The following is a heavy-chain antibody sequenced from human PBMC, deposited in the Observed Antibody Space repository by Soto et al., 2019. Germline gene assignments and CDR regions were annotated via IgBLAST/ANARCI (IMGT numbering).Heavy chain of an antibody. V-gene: IGHV3-74*01. Sequence: GGSLRLSCAASGFTFSSYWMHWVRQAPGKGLVWVSRINSDGSSTSYADSVKGRFTISRDNAKNTLYLQMNSLRAEDTAVYYCAREGDYGDYELQHWGQGTLVTVSS. J-gene: IGHJ1*01. CDR1: GFTFSSYW. D-gene: IGHD4-17*01. CDR3: AREGDYGDYELQH. CDR2: INSDGSST.